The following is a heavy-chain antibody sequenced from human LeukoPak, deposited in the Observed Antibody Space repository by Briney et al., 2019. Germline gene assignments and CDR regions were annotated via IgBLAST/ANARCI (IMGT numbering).Heavy chain of an antibody. V-gene: IGHV3-48*04. CDR1: GFTFRSYS. J-gene: IGHJ4*02. Sequence: PGGSLRLSCAASGFTFRSYSMNWVRQAPGKGLEWLSYISSTSSAIYYADSLKGRFTISRDNAKNSLYLQMDSLRAEDTAVYYCARVIGSYGDSAYWGQGTLVTVSS. CDR2: ISSTSSAI. CDR3: ARVIGSYGDSAY. D-gene: IGHD3-16*01.